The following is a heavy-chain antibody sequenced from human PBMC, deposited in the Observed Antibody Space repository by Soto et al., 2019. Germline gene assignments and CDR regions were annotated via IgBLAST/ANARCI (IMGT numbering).Heavy chain of an antibody. D-gene: IGHD3-22*01. V-gene: IGHV3-33*01. J-gene: IGHJ4*02. CDR2: IWYDGSNK. Sequence: PGGSLRLSCAASGFTFSSYGMHWVRQAPGKGLEWVAVIWYDGSNKYYADSVKGRFTISRDNSKNTLYLQMNSLRAEDTAVYYCARDGRTYYYDSSGSYFDYWGQGTLVTVSS. CDR1: GFTFSSYG. CDR3: ARDGRTYYYDSSGSYFDY.